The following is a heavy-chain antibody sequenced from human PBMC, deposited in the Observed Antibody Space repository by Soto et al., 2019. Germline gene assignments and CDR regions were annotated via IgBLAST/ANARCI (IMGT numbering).Heavy chain of an antibody. CDR2: MNPNSGDT. CDR3: TPISAWTFTFCRAV. Sequence: QVQLVQSGAEGKKPGASVKVSCKASGYTFTNYDINWVRQATGQGLEWMGWMNPNSGDTGYAQNFQGRATMTSNTSISTAYMELSSLRSEDTAVYYCTPISAWTFTFCRAVWGKGTTVTVSS. V-gene: IGHV1-8*01. J-gene: IGHJ6*04. D-gene: IGHD6-19*01. CDR1: GYTFTNYD.